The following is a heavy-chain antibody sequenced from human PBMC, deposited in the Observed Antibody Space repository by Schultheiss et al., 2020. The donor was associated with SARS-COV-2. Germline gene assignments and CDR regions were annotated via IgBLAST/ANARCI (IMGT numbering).Heavy chain of an antibody. D-gene: IGHD2-2*01. J-gene: IGHJ6*02. CDR2: ISSSGSTI. CDR3: ARDQYCSSTSCSKRNYYYGMDV. CDR1: GFTFSSYG. V-gene: IGHV3-48*01. Sequence: GESLKISCAASGFTFSSYGMHWVRQAPGKGLEWVSYISSSGSTIYYADSVKGRFTISRDNSKNTLYLQMNSLRAEDTAVYYCARDQYCSSTSCSKRNYYYGMDVWGQGTTVTVSS.